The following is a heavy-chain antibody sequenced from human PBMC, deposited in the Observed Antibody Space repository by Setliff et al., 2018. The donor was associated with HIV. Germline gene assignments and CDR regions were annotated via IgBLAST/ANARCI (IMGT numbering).Heavy chain of an antibody. CDR3: ARAALLKLPLGYYYGMDV. CDR1: GASISNSNSY. CDR2: VYDSGST. V-gene: IGHV4-39*07. D-gene: IGHD1-7*01. J-gene: IGHJ6*02. Sequence: SETLSLTCTVYGASISNSNSYWGWIRQPPGKRLEWLGSVYDSGSTSYNPSLSSRLTISVDTSKNQVSLRLSSVTAADTAVYYCARAALLKLPLGYYYGMDVWGQGTTVTVSS.